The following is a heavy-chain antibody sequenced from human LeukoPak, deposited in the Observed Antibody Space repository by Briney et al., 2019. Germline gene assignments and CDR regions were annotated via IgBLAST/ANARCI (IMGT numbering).Heavy chain of an antibody. Sequence: GGSLRLSCAASGFTFSNAWMSWVRQAPGKGLEWVGRIKSKTDGGTTDYAAPVKGRFTISRDDSKNTLYLQMNSLKTEDTAVYYCTTDFLVDTHDAFDIWGQGTMVTVSS. CDR1: GFTFSNAW. CDR3: TTDFLVDTHDAFDI. CDR2: IKSKTDGGTT. D-gene: IGHD5-18*01. V-gene: IGHV3-15*01. J-gene: IGHJ3*02.